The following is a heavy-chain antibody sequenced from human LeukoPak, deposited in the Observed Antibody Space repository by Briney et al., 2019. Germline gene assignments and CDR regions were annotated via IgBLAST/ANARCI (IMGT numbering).Heavy chain of an antibody. D-gene: IGHD6-13*01. Sequence: PGESLRLSCAASGFTFSTYNMNWVRQAPGKGLEWVSSISSSSSYIYYADSVKGRFTISRDNAKNSLYLQMNSLRAEDTAVYYCARGGVAADWGQGTLVTVSS. CDR2: ISSSSSYI. CDR1: GFTFSTYN. CDR3: ARGGVAAD. V-gene: IGHV3-21*01. J-gene: IGHJ4*02.